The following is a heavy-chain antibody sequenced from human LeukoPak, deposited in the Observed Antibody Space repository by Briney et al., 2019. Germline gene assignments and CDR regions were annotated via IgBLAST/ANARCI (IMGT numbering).Heavy chain of an antibody. CDR3: ARYYGSGSYYRYGMDV. CDR1: GDSISSYY. Sequence: SETLSLTCTVSGDSISSYYWSWIRQPPGKGLQWIGYIYYSGSTNYNPSLKSRVTISVDTSKNQFSLKLSSVTAADTAVYYCARYYGSGSYYRYGMDVWGQGTTVTVSS. J-gene: IGHJ6*02. D-gene: IGHD3-10*01. V-gene: IGHV4-59*01. CDR2: IYYSGST.